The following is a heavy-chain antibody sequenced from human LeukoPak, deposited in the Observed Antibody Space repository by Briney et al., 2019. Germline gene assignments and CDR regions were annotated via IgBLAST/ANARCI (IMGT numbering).Heavy chain of an antibody. Sequence: SVKVSCKASGGTFSSYAISWVRQAPGQGLEWMGRIIPIFGTANYAQKFQGRVTITTDESTSTAYMELSSLRSEDTAVYYCVRDLVVPAATSPVREKSYYYYMDVWGKGTTVTVSS. CDR1: GGTFSSYA. CDR2: IIPIFGTA. V-gene: IGHV1-69*05. D-gene: IGHD2-2*01. CDR3: VRDLVVPAATSPVREKSYYYYMDV. J-gene: IGHJ6*03.